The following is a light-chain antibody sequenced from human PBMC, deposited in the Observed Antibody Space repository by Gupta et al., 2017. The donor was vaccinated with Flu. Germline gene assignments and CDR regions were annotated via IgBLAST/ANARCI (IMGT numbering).Light chain of an antibody. J-gene: IGLJ1*01. V-gene: IGLV1-47*01. CDR3: AAWDDSLGGYV. Sequence: RVTISCSGSRSNIRTNSVFWYQHLPGTAPKLLIYRNDQRPSGVPDRFSGSKSGTSASLAISGLRSEDEAEFYCAAWDDSLGGYVFGTGTKVTVL. CDR1: RSNIRTNS. CDR2: RND.